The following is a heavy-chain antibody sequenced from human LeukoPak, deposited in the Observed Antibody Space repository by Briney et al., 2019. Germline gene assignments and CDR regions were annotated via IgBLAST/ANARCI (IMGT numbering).Heavy chain of an antibody. CDR1: RFTVSSNY. D-gene: IGHD6-19*01. V-gene: IGHV3-66*01. CDR3: ASENSIAVAGTKDYYYGMDV. Sequence: GGSLRLSCAASRFTVSSNYMSWVRQAPGKGLEWVSVIYSGGSTYYADSVKGRFTISRDNSKNTLYLQMNSLRAEDTAVYYRASENSIAVAGTKDYYYGMDVWGQGTTVTVSS. CDR2: IYSGGST. J-gene: IGHJ6*02.